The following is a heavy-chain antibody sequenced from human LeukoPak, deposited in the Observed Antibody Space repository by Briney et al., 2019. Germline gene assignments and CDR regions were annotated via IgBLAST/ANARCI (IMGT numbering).Heavy chain of an antibody. CDR1: GFTFSNYA. J-gene: IGHJ4*02. D-gene: IGHD6-6*01. V-gene: IGHV3-23*01. CDR2: ITGSGGST. Sequence: GGSLRLSCAASGFTFSNYAMSWVRQAPGKGLEWVSAITGSGGSTFYADSVKGRFTISRDNSRNTLYLQMSSRRAEDTAAYYCAKGSSSSRPYYFDYWGQGILVTVSS. CDR3: AKGSSSSRPYYFDY.